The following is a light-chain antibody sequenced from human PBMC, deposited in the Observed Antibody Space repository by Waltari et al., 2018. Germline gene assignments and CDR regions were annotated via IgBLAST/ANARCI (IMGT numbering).Light chain of an antibody. CDR1: SSDVGGYNY. J-gene: IGLJ1*01. CDR3: SSYAGSNNFV. Sequence: QSALTQPPSASGSPGQSVTISCTGTSSDVGGYNYVSWYQQHPGKAPKLMIYEVSKRPSGVHDRFSGSKSGNTASLTVSGLQAEDEAEYYCSSYAGSNNFVFGTGTKVTVL. V-gene: IGLV2-8*01. CDR2: EVS.